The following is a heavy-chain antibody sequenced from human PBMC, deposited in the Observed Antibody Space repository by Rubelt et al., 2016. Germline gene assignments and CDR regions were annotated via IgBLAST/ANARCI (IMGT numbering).Heavy chain of an antibody. CDR1: GYTLTDYY. V-gene: IGHV1-46*03. CDR2: ISPPGDTT. D-gene: IGHD3-16*01. CDR3: ARGVGGEKLFDS. Sequence: QAQLVQSGAEVKKPGASVKVSCKASGYTLTDYYMRWVRQAPGQGLEWMGVISPPGDTTDYAQAYRGRMDVTRAMSTRPVYMEMRSLRSDATAVYYCARGVGGEKLFDSWGQGTLVAVSS. J-gene: IGHJ4*02.